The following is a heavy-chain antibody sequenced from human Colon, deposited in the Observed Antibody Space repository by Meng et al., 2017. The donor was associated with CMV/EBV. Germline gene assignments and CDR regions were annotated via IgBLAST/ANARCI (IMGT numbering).Heavy chain of an antibody. CDR3: VKDHIPASLTVVLRSSFGS. CDR2: ISGDGVNT. D-gene: IGHD2-2*01. Sequence: GESLKISCAASGFTFRSYAMSWVRQAPGTGLEWVAAISGDGVNTFYADSVKGRFTISRDNRINKVSLQMDSLSPEDTAIYYCVKDHIPASLTVVLRSSFGSWGQGVSVTVSS. V-gene: IGHV3-23*01. CDR1: GFTFRSYA. J-gene: IGHJ4*02.